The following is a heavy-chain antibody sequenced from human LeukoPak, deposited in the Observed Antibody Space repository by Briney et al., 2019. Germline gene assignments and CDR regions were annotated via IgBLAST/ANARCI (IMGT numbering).Heavy chain of an antibody. J-gene: IGHJ4*02. CDR3: AFGPYSSGWYSPFDY. D-gene: IGHD6-19*01. Sequence: ASVKVSCKASGYTFTSYAMNWVRQAPGQGLEWMGWINTNTGNPTYAQGFTGRFVFSLDTSVSTAYLQISSLKAEDTAVYYCAFGPYSSGWYSPFDYWGQGTLVTVSS. CDR2: INTNTGNP. CDR1: GYTFTSYA. V-gene: IGHV7-4-1*02.